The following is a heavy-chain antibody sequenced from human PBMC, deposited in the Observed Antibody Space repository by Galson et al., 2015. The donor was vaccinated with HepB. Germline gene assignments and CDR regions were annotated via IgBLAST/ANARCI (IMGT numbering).Heavy chain of an antibody. CDR2: INTNTGNP. CDR1: GYTFTSYN. CDR3: AIFGTSSTWYGGYLDL. Sequence: SVKVSCKAAGYTFTSYNMNWVRQAPGQGLEWMGWINTNTGNPTYAQGFTGRFVFSLDTSVSTAYLQISSLKAEDTAVYYCAIFGTSSTWYGGYLDLWGRGTLVTVSS. D-gene: IGHD6-13*01. V-gene: IGHV7-4-1*02. J-gene: IGHJ2*01.